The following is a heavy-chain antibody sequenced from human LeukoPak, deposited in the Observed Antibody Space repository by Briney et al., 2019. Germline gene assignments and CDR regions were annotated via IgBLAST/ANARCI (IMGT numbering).Heavy chain of an antibody. V-gene: IGHV3-48*02. CDR2: ISSSSTI. Sequence: GGSLRLSCAASGFTFSSYSMNWVRQAPGRGLEWVSVISSSSTIYYADSVKGRFTISRDNAKNSLYLQMNSLRDEDTAVYYCARVGVSSWPGFDYWGQGTLVTVSS. J-gene: IGHJ4*02. D-gene: IGHD6-13*01. CDR1: GFTFSSYS. CDR3: ARVGVSSWPGFDY.